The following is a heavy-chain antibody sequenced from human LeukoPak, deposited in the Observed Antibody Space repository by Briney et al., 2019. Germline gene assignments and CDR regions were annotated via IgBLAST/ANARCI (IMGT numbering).Heavy chain of an antibody. CDR1: GFPFSSHS. Sequence: PGGSLRLSCVASGFPFSSHSLSWVRQAPGKGLQWVSSISSFSNYIYYADSAKGRFSISRDNAKNSLFLQMNSLRVEDTAVYYCSRGPRNSSSYQYFQHWGQGTLVTVSS. V-gene: IGHV3-21*01. D-gene: IGHD6-13*01. CDR2: ISSFSNYI. CDR3: SRGPRNSSSYQYFQH. J-gene: IGHJ1*01.